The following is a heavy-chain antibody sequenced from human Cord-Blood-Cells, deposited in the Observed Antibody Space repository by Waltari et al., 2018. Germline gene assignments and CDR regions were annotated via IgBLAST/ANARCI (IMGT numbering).Heavy chain of an antibody. CDR3: VSAMFIVVMDY. D-gene: IGHD3-3*01. J-gene: IGHJ4*02. V-gene: IGHV4-38-2*01. Sequence: QVQLQESGAGLVKPSETLSLTCAVSGYSISGGYYWGWIRQPPGKGLEWIESIYHSESTYYNTPLTRPVTTSVDTSKHQFTLKLSSVTAADTSVYYWVSAMFIVVMDYWGQGTLVTVSS. CDR2: IYHSEST. CDR1: GYSISGGYY.